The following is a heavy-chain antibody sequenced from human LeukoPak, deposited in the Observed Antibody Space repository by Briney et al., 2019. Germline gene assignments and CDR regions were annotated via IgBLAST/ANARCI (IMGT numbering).Heavy chain of an antibody. CDR3: ARGGYSYEPYPNRYGMDV. D-gene: IGHD5-18*01. J-gene: IGHJ6*02. CDR1: GFTFSSYS. Sequence: GGSLRLSCAASGFTFSSYSMNWVRQAPGKGLEWVSSISSSSYIYYADSVKGRFTISRDNAKNSLYLQMNSLRAEDTAVYYCARGGYSYEPYPNRYGMDVWGQGTTVTVSS. V-gene: IGHV3-21*01. CDR2: ISSSSYI.